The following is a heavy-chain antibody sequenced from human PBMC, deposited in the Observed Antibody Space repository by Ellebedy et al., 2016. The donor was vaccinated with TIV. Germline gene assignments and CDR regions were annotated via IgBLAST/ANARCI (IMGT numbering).Heavy chain of an antibody. CDR1: GGSFSGYY. CDR3: AREVDMATAI. J-gene: IGHJ4*02. D-gene: IGHD5-24*01. Sequence: SETLSLTCAVYGGSFSGYYWSWIRQPPGKGLEWIGEINHSGSTNYNPSLKSRVTILVDTSKNQFSLKLSSVTAADTAVYYCAREVDMATAIWGQGTLVTVSS. V-gene: IGHV4-34*01. CDR2: INHSGST.